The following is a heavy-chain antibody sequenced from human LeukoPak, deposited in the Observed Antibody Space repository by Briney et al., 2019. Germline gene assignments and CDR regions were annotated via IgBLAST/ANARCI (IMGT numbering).Heavy chain of an antibody. D-gene: IGHD5-12*01. J-gene: IGHJ4*02. CDR2: IKSKTDGGTT. CDR1: GFTFSNAW. V-gene: IGHV3-15*01. Sequence: GGSLRLSCAASGFTFSNAWMSWVRQAPGKGLEWVGRIKSKTDGGTTDYAAPVKGRFTIARDDSKNTLYLQMNSLKTEDTAVYYAVATIRHAGSDYFDYWGQGTLVTVSS. CDR3: VATIRHAGSDYFDY.